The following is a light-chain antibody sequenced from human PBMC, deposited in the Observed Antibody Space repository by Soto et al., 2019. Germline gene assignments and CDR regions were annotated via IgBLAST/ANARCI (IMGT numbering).Light chain of an antibody. CDR1: QSISSY. CDR3: QQSDSTPLS. V-gene: IGKV1-39*01. CDR2: AAS. Sequence: DIQMTQSPSSLSASVGDRVTITCRASQSISSYLNWYQQKPGKAPKLLTYAASSFQSGVPSRFSVSGSGTDFTLTISNLQPEDFATYYCQQSDSTPLSVGGGTKVEIK. J-gene: IGKJ4*01.